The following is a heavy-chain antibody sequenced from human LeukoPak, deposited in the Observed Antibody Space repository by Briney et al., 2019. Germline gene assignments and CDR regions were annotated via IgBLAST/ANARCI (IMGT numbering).Heavy chain of an antibody. Sequence: SETLSLTCTVSGGSISSYYWSWIRQPPGKGLEWIGYIYYSGSTNYNPSLKSRVTISVDTSKNQFSLKLSSVTAADTAVYYCARLGYCSSTSCCGADHAYFQHWGQGTLVTVSS. V-gene: IGHV4-59*01. J-gene: IGHJ1*01. D-gene: IGHD2-2*01. CDR3: ARLGYCSSTSCCGADHAYFQH. CDR2: IYYSGST. CDR1: GGSISSYY.